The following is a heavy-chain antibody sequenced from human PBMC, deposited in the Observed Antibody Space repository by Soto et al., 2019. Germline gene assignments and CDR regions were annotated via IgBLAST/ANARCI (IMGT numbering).Heavy chain of an antibody. J-gene: IGHJ5*02. CDR3: TSWQQLVEWFDP. Sequence: GESLKISCTASGFTFGDYAMSWFRQAPGKGLEWVGFIRSKAYGGTTEYAASVKGRFTISRDDSKSIAYLQMNSLKTEDTAVYYCTSWQQLVEWFDPWGQGTLVTVSS. V-gene: IGHV3-49*03. CDR1: GFTFGDYA. CDR2: IRSKAYGGTT. D-gene: IGHD6-13*01.